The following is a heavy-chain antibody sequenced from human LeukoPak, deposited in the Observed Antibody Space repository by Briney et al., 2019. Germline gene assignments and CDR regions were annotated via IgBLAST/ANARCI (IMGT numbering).Heavy chain of an antibody. CDR2: IYHSGST. CDR3: ARGVGGYYYYYYYMDV. J-gene: IGHJ6*03. CDR1: GYSISSGYY. D-gene: IGHD4-23*01. V-gene: IGHV4-38-2*02. Sequence: PSETLSLTCTVSGYSISSGYYWGWIRQPPGKGLEWIGSIYHSGSTYYNPSLKSRVTISVDTSKNQFSLKLSSVTAADTAVYYCARGVGGYYYYYYYMDVWGKGTTVTVSS.